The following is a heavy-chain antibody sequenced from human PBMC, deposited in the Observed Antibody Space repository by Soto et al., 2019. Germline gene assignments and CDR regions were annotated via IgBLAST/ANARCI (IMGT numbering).Heavy chain of an antibody. CDR3: ARRPYYDFSSGYSTAGYYYGMGV. V-gene: IGHV1-18*01. J-gene: IGHJ6*02. CDR2: ISAYNGNT. CDR1: GYTFTSYG. Sequence: GASVKVSCKASGYTFTSYGISWVRQAPGQGLEWMGWISAYNGNTNYAQKLQGRVTMTTDTSTSTAYMELRSLRSDDTAVYYCARRPYYDFSSGYSTAGYYYGMGVWGQGTTVTVYS. D-gene: IGHD3-3*01.